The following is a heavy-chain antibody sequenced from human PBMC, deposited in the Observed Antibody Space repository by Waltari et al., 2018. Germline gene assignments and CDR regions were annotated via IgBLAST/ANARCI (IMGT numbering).Heavy chain of an antibody. CDR1: GFTFSSYE. Sequence: EVQLVESGGGLVQPGGSLRLSCAASGFTFSSYEMNWVRQAPGKGLEWVSYISSSGSTRYYADSVKGRFTISRDNAKNSLYLQMNSLRAEDTAVYYCAGFLDGYGMDVWGQGTTVTVSS. J-gene: IGHJ6*02. CDR3: AGFLDGYGMDV. V-gene: IGHV3-48*03. CDR2: ISSSGSTR.